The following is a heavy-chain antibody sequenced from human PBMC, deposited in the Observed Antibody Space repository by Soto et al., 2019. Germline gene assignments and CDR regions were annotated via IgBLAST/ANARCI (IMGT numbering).Heavy chain of an antibody. Sequence: PGGSLRLSCAASGFTFSDYWMSWVRQAPGKGLEWVAIIKQDGSEKYYVDSVKGRITISRDNAKNSLYLQMNSLRTEDTAVYYCARNRVNAFDYWGRGTLVTVSS. V-gene: IGHV3-7*01. J-gene: IGHJ4*02. CDR1: GFTFSDYW. CDR2: IKQDGSEK. CDR3: ARNRVNAFDY.